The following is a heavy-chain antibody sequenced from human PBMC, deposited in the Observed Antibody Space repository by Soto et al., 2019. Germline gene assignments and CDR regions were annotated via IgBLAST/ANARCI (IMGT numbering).Heavy chain of an antibody. CDR1: GRPVSRVDSY. D-gene: IGHD2-2*01. J-gene: IGHJ6*02. Sequence: TLFITCAIFGRPVSRVDSYRSWSCKPPGKGLEWIGYIYYSGSTYYNPSLKSRVTISVDTSKNQFSLKLSSVTAADTAVYYCARDVVVVPAAKIYYYYGMDVWGQGTTVT. CDR3: ARDVVVVPAAKIYYYYGMDV. V-gene: IGHV4-30-4*01. CDR2: IYYSGST.